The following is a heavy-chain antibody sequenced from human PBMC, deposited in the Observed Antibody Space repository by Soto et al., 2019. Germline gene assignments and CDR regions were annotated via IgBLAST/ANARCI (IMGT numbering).Heavy chain of an antibody. V-gene: IGHV1-69*06. CDR3: ARDVGRTYQLLYRAQEDYGMDV. Sequence: QVQLVQSGAEVKKPGSSVKVSCKASGGTFSSYAISWVRQAPGQGLAWMGGIIPIFGTANYAQKCQGRVTITADKSTSTAYRELSSLRSEDKAVYYCARDVGRTYQLLYRAQEDYGMDVWCQGTTVTVSS. J-gene: IGHJ6*02. CDR1: GGTFSSYA. CDR2: IIPIFGTA. D-gene: IGHD2-2*02.